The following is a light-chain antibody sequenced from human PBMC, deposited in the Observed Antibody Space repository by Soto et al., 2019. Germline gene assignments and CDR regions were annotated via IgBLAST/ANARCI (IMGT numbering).Light chain of an antibody. CDR2: DAS. J-gene: IGKJ1*01. CDR1: QSINTW. V-gene: IGKV1-5*01. CDR3: QQYSTYSRT. Sequence: DIQMTQSPSTLSALVGDSVTITCRASQSINTWVAWYQQRVGKAPKLLIYDASTSERGVPSRFSGRGSGTEFTLTISSLQPDDVATYYCQQYSTYSRTFGQGTKV.